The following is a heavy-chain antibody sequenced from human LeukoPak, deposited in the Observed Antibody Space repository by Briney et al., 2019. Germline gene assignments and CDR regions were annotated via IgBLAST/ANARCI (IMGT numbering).Heavy chain of an antibody. V-gene: IGHV3-30*02. J-gene: IGHJ4*02. CDR1: GFTFSSYG. Sequence: GGSLRLSCAASGFTFSSYGMHWVRQAPPKGLEGVAFIRYDGSNKYYADSVKGRFTISRDNSKNTLYLQMNSLSADDTAVYYFAKDLSRGYNYDSSGFFDYWGQGTLVTVSS. CDR2: IRYDGSNK. D-gene: IGHD3-22*01. CDR3: AKDLSRGYNYDSSGFFDY.